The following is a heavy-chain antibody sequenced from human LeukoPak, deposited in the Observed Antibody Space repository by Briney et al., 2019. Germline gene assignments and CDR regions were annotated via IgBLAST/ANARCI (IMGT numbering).Heavy chain of an antibody. D-gene: IGHD4-17*01. CDR1: GGSISSYY. Sequence: PSETLSLTCTVSGGSISSYYWSWIRQPPGKGLEWIGYIYYSGSTNYNPSLMSRVTISVDTSKNQFSLQLSSVTAADTAVYYCARDAVTLTAGRAFDIWGQGTMVTVSS. V-gene: IGHV4-59*01. J-gene: IGHJ3*02. CDR3: ARDAVTLTAGRAFDI. CDR2: IYYSGST.